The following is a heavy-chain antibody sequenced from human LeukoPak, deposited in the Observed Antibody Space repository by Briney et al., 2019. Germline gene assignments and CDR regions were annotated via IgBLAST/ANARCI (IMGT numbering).Heavy chain of an antibody. CDR1: GYTFTSYD. D-gene: IGHD3-10*01. CDR2: MNPNSGNT. CDR3: ARAEYYYGSGSSYGMDV. J-gene: IGHJ6*02. Sequence: ASVKVSCKASGYTFTSYDINWVRQATGQGLEWMGWMNPNSGNTGYAQKFQGRVTMTRNTSISTAYMELSSLRSEDTAVYYCARAEYYYGSGSSYGMDVWGQGTTVTVSS. V-gene: IGHV1-8*01.